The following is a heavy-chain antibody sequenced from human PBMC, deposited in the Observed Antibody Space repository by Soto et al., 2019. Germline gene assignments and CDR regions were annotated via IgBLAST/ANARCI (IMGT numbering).Heavy chain of an antibody. CDR1: GGSISSYY. Sequence: QVQLQESGPGLVKPSETLSLTCTVSGGSISSYYWSWIRQPPGKGLEWIGYIYYSGSTNYNPSLKSRVTISVDTSKNQFSLKLSSVTAADTAVYYCVRADGDYVYAFDIWGQGTMVTVSS. V-gene: IGHV4-59*01. CDR3: VRADGDYVYAFDI. CDR2: IYYSGST. J-gene: IGHJ3*02. D-gene: IGHD4-17*01.